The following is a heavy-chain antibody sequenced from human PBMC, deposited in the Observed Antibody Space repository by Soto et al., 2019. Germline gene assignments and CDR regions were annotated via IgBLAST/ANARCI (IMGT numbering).Heavy chain of an antibody. Sequence: QVQLVQSGAEVKKPGSSVKVSCKASGGTFSSYTISWVRQAPGQGLEWMGRIIPILGIANYAQKFQGRVTITAEKATSTAYMELSSLRSDDAALYYCAREWAAFDHWGQGTLVTVSS. CDR3: AREWAAFDH. CDR1: GGTFSSYT. V-gene: IGHV1-69*08. CDR2: IIPILGIA. J-gene: IGHJ5*02. D-gene: IGHD1-26*01.